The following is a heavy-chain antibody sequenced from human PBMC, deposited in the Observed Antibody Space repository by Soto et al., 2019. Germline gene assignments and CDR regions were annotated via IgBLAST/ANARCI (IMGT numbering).Heavy chain of an antibody. CDR1: RDMVASYY. Sequence: ASVKLSCKASRDMVASYYIKWGGQATGQGLEWMGWMNPNSGNTGYAQKFQGRGTMTRNTAISTAYMELSSLRSEDTAVYYCACVAGGGSRRRFPGSAPRGKGTSVPVSP. V-gene: IGHV1-8*01. CDR3: ACVAGGGSRRRFPGSAP. J-gene: IGHJ5*02. D-gene: IGHD6-13*01. CDR2: MNPNSGNT.